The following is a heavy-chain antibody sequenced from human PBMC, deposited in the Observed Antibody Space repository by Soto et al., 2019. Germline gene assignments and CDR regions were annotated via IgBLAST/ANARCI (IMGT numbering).Heavy chain of an antibody. D-gene: IGHD3-22*01. V-gene: IGHV3-30-3*01. CDR1: GFTFSNYA. CDR2: ISYDGNNK. J-gene: IGHJ4*02. CDR3: ARDKFLGGYYYFDY. Sequence: QVQLVESGGGVVQPGRSLRLSCAASGFTFSNYAMHWVRQAPGKGLEWVAVISYDGNNKYYADSVKGRFTISRDNSRNTLYLQMNTLRAEDTAVYYCARDKFLGGYYYFDYWGQGTLVTVSS.